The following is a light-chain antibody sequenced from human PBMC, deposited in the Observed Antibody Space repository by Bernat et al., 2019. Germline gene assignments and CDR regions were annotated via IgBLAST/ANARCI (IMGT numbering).Light chain of an antibody. CDR2: KAS. CDR1: QSISDW. CDR3: QQCNSYIT. J-gene: IGKJ5*01. V-gene: IGKV1-5*03. Sequence: DIQMTQSPSTLSASVGDRVTITCRASQSISDWLAWYQQKPGKAPKLLIYKASNLESGVPSRFSGSGSGTEFTLTISSLQPDDSATYYCQQCNSYITLGQGTRLEIK.